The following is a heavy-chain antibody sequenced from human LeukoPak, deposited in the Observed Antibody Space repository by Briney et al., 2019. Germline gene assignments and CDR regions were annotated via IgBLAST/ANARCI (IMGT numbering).Heavy chain of an antibody. CDR3: ATRYCSGGSCPNYYYYYINV. Sequence: GASVKVSCKASGHTFTGYYMHWVRQAPGQGLEWMGWINPNSGGTIYAQKFQGRVTMTEDTSTDTAYMELSSLRSEDTAVYYCATRYCSGGSCPNYYYYYINVWGKGTTVTISS. CDR1: GHTFTGYY. V-gene: IGHV1-2*02. D-gene: IGHD2-15*01. J-gene: IGHJ6*03. CDR2: INPNSGGT.